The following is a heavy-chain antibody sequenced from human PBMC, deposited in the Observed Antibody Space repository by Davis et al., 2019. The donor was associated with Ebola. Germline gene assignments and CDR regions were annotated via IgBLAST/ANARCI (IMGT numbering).Heavy chain of an antibody. D-gene: IGHD3-10*01. CDR3: ARGGGFGGYGMDV. J-gene: IGHJ6*01. CDR2: INYSGST. V-gene: IGHV4-34*01. CDR1: GGSFSGYY. Sequence: MPSETLSLTCAVYGGSFSGYYLTWIRQPPGKVLAWIGEINYSGSTNYNPSLKSRVTISVDTSKNQFSLKLSSVTAADTAVYYCARGGGFGGYGMDVWGQGTTVTVSS.